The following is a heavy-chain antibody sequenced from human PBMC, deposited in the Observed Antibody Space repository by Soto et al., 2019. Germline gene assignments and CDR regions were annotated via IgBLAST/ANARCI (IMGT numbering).Heavy chain of an antibody. D-gene: IGHD3-10*01. CDR1: GGSISSGDYY. CDR3: ARGSGFGEFFDYYHGMDV. J-gene: IGHJ6*02. V-gene: IGHV4-30-4*01. Sequence: SETLSLTCTVSGGSISSGDYYWSWIRQPPGKGLEWIGYIYYSGSTYYNPSLKSRVTISVDTSKNQFSLKLSSVTAADTAVYYCARGSGFGEFFDYYHGMDVWRQGTTVPVSS. CDR2: IYYSGST.